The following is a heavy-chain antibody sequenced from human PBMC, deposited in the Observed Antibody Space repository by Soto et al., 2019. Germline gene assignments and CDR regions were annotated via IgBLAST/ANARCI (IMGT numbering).Heavy chain of an antibody. D-gene: IGHD3-10*02. CDR1: ELTFNSYG. J-gene: IGHJ6*02. V-gene: IGHV3-64D*06. CDR2: ISSNGGST. Sequence: PGWTPRLCCAASELTFNSYGMHCVRQAPGKGLEYVSAISSNGGSTYYADSVKGRFTISRDNSKNTLYLQMSSLRAEDTAVYYCVKGQSFGVYLRGAMAIYGIYVRGE. CDR3: VKGQSFGVYLRGAMAIYGIYV.